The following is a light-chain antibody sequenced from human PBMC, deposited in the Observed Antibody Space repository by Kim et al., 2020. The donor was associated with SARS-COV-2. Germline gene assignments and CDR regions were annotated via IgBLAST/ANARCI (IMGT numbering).Light chain of an antibody. J-gene: IGKJ2*01. Sequence: ASVGDRVTITCQASQDINKYLNWFQQKPGRAPKLLIYDASNLETGVPSRFSGGGSGTVFTFTISSLQPEDVATYYCQQYDDLPPYTFGQGTKLEI. V-gene: IGKV1-33*01. CDR1: QDINKY. CDR3: QQYDDLPPYT. CDR2: DAS.